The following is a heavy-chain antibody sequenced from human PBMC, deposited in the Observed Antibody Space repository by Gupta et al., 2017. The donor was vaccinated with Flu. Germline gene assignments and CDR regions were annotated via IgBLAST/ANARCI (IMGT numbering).Heavy chain of an antibody. J-gene: IGHJ4*02. CDR1: GFTFSNYW. V-gene: IGHV3-7*01. Sequence: EVQLVESGGGLVQPGGSLTLSCAASGFTFSNYWMSWVRQAPGEGLEWVAQINREVADEKYVESVKGRLTIVRDNAKNSLYRQMNSLRAEDTALTEGAREHLGSGGEFDYWGQGTLVIVSS. CDR3: AREHLGSGGEFDY. D-gene: IGHD3-10*01. CDR2: INREVADE.